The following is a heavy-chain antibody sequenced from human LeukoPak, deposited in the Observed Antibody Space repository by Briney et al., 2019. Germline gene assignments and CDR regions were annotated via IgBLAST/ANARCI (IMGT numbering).Heavy chain of an antibody. CDR3: ARWVVATMFDY. CDR2: ISGSGGST. D-gene: IGHD5-12*01. J-gene: IGHJ4*02. CDR1: GFTFSSYA. Sequence: GGSLRPSCAASGFTFSSYAMSWVRQAPGKGLEWVSAISGSGGSTYYADSVKGRFTISRDNSKNTLFLQMNSLRAEDTAVYYCARWVVATMFDYWGPGTLVTVSS. V-gene: IGHV3-23*01.